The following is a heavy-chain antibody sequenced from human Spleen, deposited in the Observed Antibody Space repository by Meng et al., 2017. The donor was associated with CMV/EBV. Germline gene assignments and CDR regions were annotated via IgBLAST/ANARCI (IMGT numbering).Heavy chain of an antibody. J-gene: IGHJ4*02. CDR3: ARAYNWNYDYFDY. V-gene: IGHV4-39*07. D-gene: IGHD1-7*01. CDR2: MYYSGST. CDR1: GGSISGSTYY. Sequence: SETLSLTCTVSGGSISGSTYYWGWIRQPPGNRLEWIASMYYSGSTYYNPSVKSRVTISVDTSKNQFSLKLTSVTAGDTAVYFCARAYNWNYDYFDYWGQGTVVTVSS.